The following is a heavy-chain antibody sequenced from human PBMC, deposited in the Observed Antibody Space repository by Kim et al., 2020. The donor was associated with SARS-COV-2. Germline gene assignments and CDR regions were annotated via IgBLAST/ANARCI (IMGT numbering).Heavy chain of an antibody. CDR2: IYWDDET. CDR3: AHLHLQRRPNDVFDI. Sequence: SGPTLVNPTQTLTLTCTFSGFSLNTNEMGVGWIRQPPGKALEWLALIYWDDETRYRPSLSSRLTLTSDTSKKQVVLTLTNVEPEDTATYYCAHLHLQRRPNDVFDIWGQGTMVTVSS. V-gene: IGHV2-5*02. D-gene: IGHD1-1*01. J-gene: IGHJ3*02. CDR1: GFSLNTNEMG.